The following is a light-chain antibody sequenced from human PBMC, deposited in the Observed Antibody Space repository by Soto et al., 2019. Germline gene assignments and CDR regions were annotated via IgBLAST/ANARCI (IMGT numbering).Light chain of an antibody. CDR3: SSYAGSNNLV. Sequence: QSVLTQPPSASGSPGQSVTISCTGTSSDVGGYNYVSWYQQQPGKAPKLMIYEVSKRPSGVPDRFSGSKSDNTASLTVSGLQAEDEADYYCSSYAGSNNLVFGGGTKLTVL. J-gene: IGLJ3*02. CDR1: SSDVGGYNY. CDR2: EVS. V-gene: IGLV2-8*01.